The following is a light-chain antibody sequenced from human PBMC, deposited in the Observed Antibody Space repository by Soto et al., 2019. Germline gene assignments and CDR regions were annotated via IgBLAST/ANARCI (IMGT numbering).Light chain of an antibody. CDR1: QSVSNSY. CDR3: QHDNSYSEA. J-gene: IGKJ1*01. V-gene: IGKV3-20*01. Sequence: IALTPSPGTLSLSQGESAPLSCRASQSVSNSYLAWYQQKPGQAPRLLIYDASNRATGVPDRFSGSGSGTEFTLTISSLQPDDFATYYCQHDNSYSEAFGQGTKVDIK. CDR2: DAS.